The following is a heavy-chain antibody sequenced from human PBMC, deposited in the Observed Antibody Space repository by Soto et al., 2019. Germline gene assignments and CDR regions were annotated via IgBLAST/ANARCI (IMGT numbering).Heavy chain of an antibody. J-gene: IGHJ3*02. CDR2: IYYSGST. D-gene: IGHD3-3*01. V-gene: IGHV4-59*01. CDR3: ARVSYYDFWSGYYTDAFDI. CDR1: GGSIISYY. Sequence: SETLSLTCTVSGGSIISYYWSWIRQPPGKGLEWIGYIYYSGSTNYNPSLKSRVTISVDTSKNQFSLKLSSVTAVDTAVYYCARVSYYDFWSGYYTDAFDIWGQGTMVTVSS.